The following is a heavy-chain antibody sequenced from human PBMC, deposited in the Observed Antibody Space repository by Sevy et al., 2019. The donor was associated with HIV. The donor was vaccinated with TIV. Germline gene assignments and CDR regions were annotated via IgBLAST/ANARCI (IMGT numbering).Heavy chain of an antibody. D-gene: IGHD6-6*01. V-gene: IGHV3-23*01. Sequence: GGSLRLSCAASGFTFSTYTMSWVRQAPGKGLEWVSAISGSGDDTYYAGSVKGRFTISRDNSKNTLYLQMNSLRAEDKVVYYCAKPPYSSSSFDYWGQGTLVTVSS. CDR1: GFTFSTYT. CDR3: AKPPYSSSSFDY. CDR2: ISGSGDDT. J-gene: IGHJ4*02.